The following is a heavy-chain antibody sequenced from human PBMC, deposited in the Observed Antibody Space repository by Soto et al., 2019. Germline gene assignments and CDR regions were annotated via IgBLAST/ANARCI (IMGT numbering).Heavy chain of an antibody. CDR1: GFTFRSYA. CDR2: ISGGGSDT. Sequence: EVHLLESGGGLVQPGGSLRLSCSASGFTFRSYAMSWVRQAPGKGLEWVSGISGGGSDTYYSDSVRGRFTISRDNSKNTLYLHMNSLRVEAAAVYFCAKDDSLEWFFPLDAWGQGTLVTVSS. J-gene: IGHJ4*02. D-gene: IGHD3-3*01. CDR3: AKDDSLEWFFPLDA. V-gene: IGHV3-23*01.